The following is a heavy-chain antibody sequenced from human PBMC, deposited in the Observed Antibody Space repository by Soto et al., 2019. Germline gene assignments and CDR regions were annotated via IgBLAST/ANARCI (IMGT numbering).Heavy chain of an antibody. CDR3: ARELSGNYFPFDL. J-gene: IGHJ3*01. CDR2: MTPSGSSR. CDR1: RFTFSDHF. Sequence: LRRSCAASRFTFSDHFMSWIRQAPGKGLEWISYMTPSGSSRSYADSVKGRFTISRDNAKNSLYLQMNSLRGDDTAVYYCARELSGNYFPFDLWGQGTMVTVSS. D-gene: IGHD1-26*01. V-gene: IGHV3-11*01.